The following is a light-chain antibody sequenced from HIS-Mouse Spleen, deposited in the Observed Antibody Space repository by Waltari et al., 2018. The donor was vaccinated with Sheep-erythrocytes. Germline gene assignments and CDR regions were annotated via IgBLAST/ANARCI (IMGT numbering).Light chain of an antibody. J-gene: IGLJ1*01. CDR2: KDS. CDR1: AFPKQY. V-gene: IGLV3-25*03. CDR3: QSADSSGTYV. Sequence: SYELTQPPSVSVSPGQTARITCSGDAFPKQYAYWYQQKPGQAPVLVIYKDSERPSGNPERFTGSSSGTTVTLNISGVQAEDEADYYCQSADSSGTYVFGTGTKVTVL.